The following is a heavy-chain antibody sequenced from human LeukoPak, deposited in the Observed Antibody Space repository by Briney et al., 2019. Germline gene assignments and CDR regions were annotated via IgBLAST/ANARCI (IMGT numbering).Heavy chain of an antibody. J-gene: IGHJ4*02. Sequence: ASVKVSCKASGYTFTGYYMHWVRQAPGQGLEWMGWINPNSGGTNYAQKFQGRVTMTRDTSISTAYMELSRLRSDDTAVYYCARGSLMDYYGPGDYWGQGTLVTVSS. CDR3: ARGSLMDYYGPGDY. D-gene: IGHD3-10*01. CDR2: INPNSGGT. CDR1: GYTFTGYY. V-gene: IGHV1-2*02.